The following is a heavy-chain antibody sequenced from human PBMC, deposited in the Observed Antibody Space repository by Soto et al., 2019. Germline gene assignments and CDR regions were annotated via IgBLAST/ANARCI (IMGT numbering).Heavy chain of an antibody. V-gene: IGHV4-4*02. CDR2: IYHSGST. Sequence: QVQLQESGPGLVKPSGTLSLTCAVSGGSISSSNWWSWVRQPPGKGLEWIGEIYHSGSTNYNPSHKSRVTISVDKSKNQFSLKLSSVTAADTAVYYCATLGMAYDSSGYYFRLFDYWGQGTLVTVSS. CDR1: GGSISSSNW. CDR3: ATLGMAYDSSGYYFRLFDY. D-gene: IGHD3-22*01. J-gene: IGHJ4*02.